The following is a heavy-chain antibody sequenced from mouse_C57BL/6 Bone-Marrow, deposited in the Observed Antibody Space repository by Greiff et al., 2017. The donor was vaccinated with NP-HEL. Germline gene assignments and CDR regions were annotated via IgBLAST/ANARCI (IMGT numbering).Heavy chain of an antibody. Sequence: QVQLQQSGAELARPGASVKLSCKASGYTFTSYGISWVKQRTGQGLEWIGEIYPRSGNTYYNEKFKGKATLTADKSSSTAYMELRSLTSEDSAVYFCAREVLDGYHYSYFDVWGTGTTVTVSS. J-gene: IGHJ1*03. CDR2: IYPRSGNT. V-gene: IGHV1-81*01. D-gene: IGHD2-3*01. CDR1: GYTFTSYG. CDR3: AREVLDGYHYSYFDV.